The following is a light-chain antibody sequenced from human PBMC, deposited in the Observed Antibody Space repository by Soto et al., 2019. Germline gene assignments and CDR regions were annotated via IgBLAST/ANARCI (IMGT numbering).Light chain of an antibody. CDR1: QSLSRN. V-gene: IGKV3-15*01. J-gene: IGKJ3*01. CDR2: GAS. CDR3: QHYNDWPPAFT. Sequence: EILMTQSPATLSVSPGERATLSCRASQSLSRNLAWYQQKPGQAPRLLIYGASTRASGIPARSSGSGSGTEVTLTISSLQSEDFALYYCQHYNDWPPAFTFGPGTKVDL.